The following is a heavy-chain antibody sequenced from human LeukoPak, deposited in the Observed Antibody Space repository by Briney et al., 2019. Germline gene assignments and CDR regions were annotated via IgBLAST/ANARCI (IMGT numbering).Heavy chain of an antibody. Sequence: SETLSLTCAVYGGSFSGYYWSWIRQPPGKGLEGIGEINHSGSTNYNPSLKSRVTISVDTSKNQFSLKLSSVTAADTAVYYCARGPQRYYYDSSGYYTRWGQGTLVTVSS. CDR3: ARGPQRYYYDSSGYYTR. J-gene: IGHJ4*02. CDR1: GGSFSGYY. CDR2: INHSGST. D-gene: IGHD3-22*01. V-gene: IGHV4-34*01.